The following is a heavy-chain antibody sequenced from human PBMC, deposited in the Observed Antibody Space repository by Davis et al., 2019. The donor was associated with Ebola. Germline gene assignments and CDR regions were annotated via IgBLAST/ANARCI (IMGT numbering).Heavy chain of an antibody. CDR1: GFTFSSYA. D-gene: IGHD4-17*01. V-gene: IGHV3-23*01. Sequence: PGGSLRLSCAASGFTFSSYAMSWVRQAPGKGLEWVSAISGSGGSTYYADSVKGRFTISRDDSKNTLYLQMNSLRAEDTAVYYCAKDSYADYANWFDPWGQGTLVTVSS. CDR2: ISGSGGST. J-gene: IGHJ5*02. CDR3: AKDSYADYANWFDP.